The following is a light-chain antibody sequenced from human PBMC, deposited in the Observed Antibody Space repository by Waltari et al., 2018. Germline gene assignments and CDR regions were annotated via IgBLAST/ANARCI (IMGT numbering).Light chain of an antibody. CDR1: QGIASW. J-gene: IGKJ4*01. CDR2: DAF. V-gene: IGKV1D-12*01. CDR3: QQGASLPLT. Sequence: DIQMTQSPSSVSASVGDRVTITCRASQGIASWLAWYQQKPGKAPKLLIYDAFTLQSGVPSRFSGSAYGTDFTLTISSLQPEDFATYYCQQGASLPLTFGGGTKVEIK.